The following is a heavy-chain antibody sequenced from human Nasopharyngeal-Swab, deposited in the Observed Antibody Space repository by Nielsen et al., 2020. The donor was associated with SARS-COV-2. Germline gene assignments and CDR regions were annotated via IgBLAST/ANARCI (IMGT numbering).Heavy chain of an antibody. V-gene: IGHV3-7*01. Sequence: GGSLRLSCAASGFTFSSYWMSWVRQAPGKGLEWVANIKQDGSEKYYVDSVKGRFTISRDNAKNSLYLQMNSLRAEDTAVYYCARDPSSGWYPSYYYGMDVWGQGTTVTVSS. CDR2: IKQDGSEK. CDR3: ARDPSSGWYPSYYYGMDV. D-gene: IGHD6-19*01. J-gene: IGHJ6*02. CDR1: GFTFSSYW.